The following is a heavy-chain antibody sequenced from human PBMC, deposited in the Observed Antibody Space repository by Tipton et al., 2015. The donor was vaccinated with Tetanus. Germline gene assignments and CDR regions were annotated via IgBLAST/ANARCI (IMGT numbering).Heavy chain of an antibody. CDR1: GFTFSNSG. V-gene: IGHV3-30*03. CDR2: ISYDGNYQ. Sequence: QLVQSGGGVVQPGRSLRLSCAASGFTFSNSGMHWVRQAPGKGLEWVAIISYDGNYQSYAESVKGRFTISRDNSKSSFFLQMNDLSAEDAAEYHYIKTISWSAPDSRGQGSLVTVS. J-gene: IGHJ4*02. D-gene: IGHD6-13*01. CDR3: IKTISWSAPDS.